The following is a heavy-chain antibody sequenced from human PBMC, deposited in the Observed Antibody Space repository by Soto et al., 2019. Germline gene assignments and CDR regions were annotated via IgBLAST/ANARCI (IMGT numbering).Heavy chain of an antibody. J-gene: IGHJ4*02. Sequence: PGGSLRLSCAASGFTFSSYGMHWVRQAPDKGLEWVAVIWYDGSNKYYADSVKGRFTISRDNSKNTLYLQMNSLRAEDTAVYYCARTNSSGFYFDYWGQGTLVTVSS. D-gene: IGHD6-19*01. CDR3: ARTNSSGFYFDY. V-gene: IGHV3-33*01. CDR2: IWYDGSNK. CDR1: GFTFSSYG.